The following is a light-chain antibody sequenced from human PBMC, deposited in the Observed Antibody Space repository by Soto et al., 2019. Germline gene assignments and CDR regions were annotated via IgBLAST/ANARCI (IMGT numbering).Light chain of an antibody. V-gene: IGLV1-51*01. Sequence: QSVLTQSPSVSAAPGQQVTISCSGSSSNIENNYVSWYQQLPGTAPKLLIYDNNKRPSGIPDRFSGSKSGTSGTLDITGLQTGDEADYYCATWDGSLPGEVFGGGTKLTVL. J-gene: IGLJ2*01. CDR3: ATWDGSLPGEV. CDR1: SSNIENNY. CDR2: DNN.